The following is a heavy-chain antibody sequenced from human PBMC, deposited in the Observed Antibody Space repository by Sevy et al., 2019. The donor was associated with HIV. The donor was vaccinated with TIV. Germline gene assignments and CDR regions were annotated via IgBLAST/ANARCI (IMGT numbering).Heavy chain of an antibody. V-gene: IGHV3-7*04. CDR1: GFGFSGTW. D-gene: IGHD3-10*01. CDR3: AKDRGWKTFDY. Sequence: GGSLRLSCAAPGFGFSGTWMNWVRQAPGKGLEWVAIISPEGSRIDYADSVKGRLIISRVNANSSVSLQMNSLRVEDMGVYYCAKDRGWKTFDYWGQGALVTVSS. CDR2: ISPEGSRI. J-gene: IGHJ4*02.